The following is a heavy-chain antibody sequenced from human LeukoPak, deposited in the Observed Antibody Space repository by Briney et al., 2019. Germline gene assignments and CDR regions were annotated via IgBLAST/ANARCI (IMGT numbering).Heavy chain of an antibody. CDR1: GGSISSRSYY. Sequence: SETLSLTCTVSGGSISSRSYYWGWIRQPPGKGLEWIGSIYYSGSTYYNPSLKSRVTISVDTSKKQFSLKLSSVTAADTAVYYCARLTLDGDESHNWFDPWGQGTLVTVSS. CDR2: IYYSGST. V-gene: IGHV4-39*01. CDR3: ARLTLDGDESHNWFDP. J-gene: IGHJ5*02. D-gene: IGHD5-24*01.